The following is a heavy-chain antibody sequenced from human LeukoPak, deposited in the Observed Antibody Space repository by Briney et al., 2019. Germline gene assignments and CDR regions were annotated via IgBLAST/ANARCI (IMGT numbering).Heavy chain of an antibody. D-gene: IGHD6-13*01. CDR1: GGSISSSSYY. J-gene: IGHJ5*02. Sequence: SETLSLTCTVSGGSISSSSYYWGWIRQPPGKGLEWIGEINHSGSTNYNPSLKSRVTISVDTSKNQFSLKLSSVTAADTAVYYCARGSSSWYGLDWFDPWGQGTLVTVSS. CDR3: ARGSSSWYGLDWFDP. V-gene: IGHV4-39*07. CDR2: INHSGST.